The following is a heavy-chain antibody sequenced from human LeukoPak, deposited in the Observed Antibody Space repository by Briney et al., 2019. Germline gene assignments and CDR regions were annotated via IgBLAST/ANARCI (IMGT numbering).Heavy chain of an antibody. J-gene: IGHJ3*02. V-gene: IGHV4-4*07. Sequence: SETLSLTCTVTGGSISNYYWGWIRQPAGKGMEWIGRIYSSGSTNYNPSHKSRVTMSVDTSKNQFSLKLSSVTAADTAVCYCARWSVAVAGTASSAFDIWGQGTMVTVSS. CDR2: IYSSGST. D-gene: IGHD6-19*01. CDR3: ARWSVAVAGTASSAFDI. CDR1: GGSISNYY.